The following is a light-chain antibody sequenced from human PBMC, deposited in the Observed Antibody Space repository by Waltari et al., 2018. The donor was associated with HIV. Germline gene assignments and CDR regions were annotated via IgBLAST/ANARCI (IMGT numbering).Light chain of an antibody. CDR1: QSINNW. CDR2: KTS. CDR3: QQYHGNLWT. Sequence: QMTQSTSTLSAVGDTVTITCRASQSINNWLAWYQQKPGKVPKVLIYKTSTLESGVPSRFSGSGSGTEFTLTISSLQPDDFATYYCQQYHGNLWTFGQGTKVGIK. V-gene: IGKV1-5*03. J-gene: IGKJ1*01.